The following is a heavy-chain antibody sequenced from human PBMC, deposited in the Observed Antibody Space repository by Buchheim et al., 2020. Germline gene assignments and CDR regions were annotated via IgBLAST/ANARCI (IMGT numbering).Heavy chain of an antibody. Sequence: QVQLQQWGAGLLKPSETLSLTCAVYGGSFSGYYWSWIRQPPGKGLEWIGEINHSGSTNYNPSLKSRVTISVDTSKNQFSLKLSSVTTADTAVYYCARGRRVLRFLGWLLPFDYWGQGTL. CDR3: ARGRRVLRFLGWLLPFDY. V-gene: IGHV4-34*01. CDR1: GGSFSGYY. J-gene: IGHJ4*02. D-gene: IGHD3-3*01. CDR2: INHSGST.